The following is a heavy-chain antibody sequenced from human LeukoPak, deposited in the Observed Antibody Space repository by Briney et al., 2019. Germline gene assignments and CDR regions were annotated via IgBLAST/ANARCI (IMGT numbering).Heavy chain of an antibody. V-gene: IGHV4-34*01. Sequence: PSETLSLTCAVYGGSFSGYYWSWIRQPPGKGLEWIGEINHSGSTNYNPSLKSRVTISVDTSKNQFSLKLSSVTAADTAVYYCARITYYDILTGSPYAFDIWGQGTMVTVSS. CDR1: GGSFSGYY. D-gene: IGHD3-9*01. CDR3: ARITYYDILTGSPYAFDI. J-gene: IGHJ3*02. CDR2: INHSGST.